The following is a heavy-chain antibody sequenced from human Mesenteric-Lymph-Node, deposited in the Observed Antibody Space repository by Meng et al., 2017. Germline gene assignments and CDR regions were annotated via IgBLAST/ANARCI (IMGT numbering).Heavy chain of an antibody. CDR1: GDSVSSNSAA. J-gene: IGHJ3*02. CDR3: ARTRYDTSVYWDSDLAFDI. Sequence: SQTLSLTCAISGDSVSSNSAAWNWIRQSPSRVLEWLGRTYYKCKWYNDYAVSGKSRITINPDTSKNQFSLQLNSVPPEETAVYYCARTRYDTSVYWDSDLAFDIWGQGTMVTVSS. D-gene: IGHD3-22*01. V-gene: IGHV6-1*01. CDR2: TYYKCKWYN.